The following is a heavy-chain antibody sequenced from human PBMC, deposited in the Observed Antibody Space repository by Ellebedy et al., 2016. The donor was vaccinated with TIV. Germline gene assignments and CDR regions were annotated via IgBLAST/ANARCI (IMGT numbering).Heavy chain of an antibody. V-gene: IGHV3-21*01. CDR2: ISSSSSYI. J-gene: IGHJ4*02. D-gene: IGHD6-13*01. Sequence: GESLKISCAASGFTFSSYSMNWVRQAPGQGLEWVSSISSSSSYIYYADSVKGRFTISRDNAKNSLYLQMNSLRAEDTAVYYCARGSEQQLVPGLDYWGQGTLVTVSS. CDR3: ARGSEQQLVPGLDY. CDR1: GFTFSSYS.